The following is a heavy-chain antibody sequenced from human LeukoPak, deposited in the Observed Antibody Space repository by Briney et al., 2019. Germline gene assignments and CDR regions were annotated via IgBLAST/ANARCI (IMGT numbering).Heavy chain of an antibody. Sequence: GGSLRLSCAASGFAFSSYTMNWVRQAPGKGLEWVSSISSSSNYIYYADSVKGRFTISRDNAKNSLFLQMNSPRAEDTAVYYCARGQGLQLKSGSDYWGQGTLVTVSS. CDR2: ISSSSNYI. J-gene: IGHJ4*02. V-gene: IGHV3-21*01. CDR1: GFAFSSYT. CDR3: ARGQGLQLKSGSDY. D-gene: IGHD5-24*01.